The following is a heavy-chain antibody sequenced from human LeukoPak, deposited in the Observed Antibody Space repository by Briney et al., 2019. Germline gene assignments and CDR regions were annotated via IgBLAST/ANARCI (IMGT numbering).Heavy chain of an antibody. CDR1: GFTFSSYA. CDR2: ISGSGGST. Sequence: PGGSLRLSCAASGFTFSSYAMSWVRQAPGKGLEWVSAISGSGGSTYYADSVKGRFTISRDNSKNTLYLQMNSLRAEDTAVYYCAKSGADIVVVPAALDYWGQGTLVTVSS. CDR3: AKSGADIVVVPAALDY. J-gene: IGHJ4*02. D-gene: IGHD2-2*01. V-gene: IGHV3-23*01.